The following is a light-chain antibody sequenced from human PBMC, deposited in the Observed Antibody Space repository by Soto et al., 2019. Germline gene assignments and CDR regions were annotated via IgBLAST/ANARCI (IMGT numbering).Light chain of an antibody. V-gene: IGLV2-14*01. CDR2: DVS. Sequence: QSALTQPASVSGSPGQSITISCTGTSSDIGGYNYVSWYQQHPGKAPKLLIFDVSSRPSGVSNRFSGSKSGNTASLTISGLQAEDEADYYCSSYTISITVVFGGGTKLTVL. CDR3: SSYTISITVV. CDR1: SSDIGGYNY. J-gene: IGLJ2*01.